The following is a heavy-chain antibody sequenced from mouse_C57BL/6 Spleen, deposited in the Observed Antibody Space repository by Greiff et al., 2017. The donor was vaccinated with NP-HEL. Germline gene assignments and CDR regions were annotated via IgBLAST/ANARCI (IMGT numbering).Heavy chain of an antibody. CDR2: FYPGSGSI. J-gene: IGHJ3*01. CDR1: GYTFTEYT. Sequence: QVQLQQSGAELVKPGASVKLSCKASGYTFTEYTIHWVKQRSGQGLEWIGWFYPGSGSIKYNENSKDKATLTADKSSSTVYLRRSRVESEDTAVYFCARHEERYYGSSYWFAYWGQGTLVTVSA. CDR3: ARHEERYYGSSYWFAY. V-gene: IGHV1-62-2*01. D-gene: IGHD1-1*01.